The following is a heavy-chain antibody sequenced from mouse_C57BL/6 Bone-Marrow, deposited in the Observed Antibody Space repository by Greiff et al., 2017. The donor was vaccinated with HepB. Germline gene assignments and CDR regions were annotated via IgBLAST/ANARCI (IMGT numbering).Heavy chain of an antibody. Sequence: VQLQESGAELVRPGTSVKVSCKASGYAFTNYLIEWVKQRPGQGLEWIGVINPGSGGTNYNEKFKGKATLTADKSSSTAYMQLSSLTSEDSAVYFCARGETYYSSYVSAMDYWGQGTSVTVSS. CDR1: GYAFTNYL. D-gene: IGHD2-5*01. CDR2: INPGSGGT. V-gene: IGHV1-54*01. CDR3: ARGETYYSSYVSAMDY. J-gene: IGHJ4*01.